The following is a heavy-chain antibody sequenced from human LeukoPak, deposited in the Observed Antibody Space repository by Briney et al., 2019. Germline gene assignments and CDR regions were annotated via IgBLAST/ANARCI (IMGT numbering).Heavy chain of an antibody. V-gene: IGHV1-24*01. CDR2: FDPEDGET. J-gene: IGHJ4*02. Sequence: ASVKVSCKVSGYTLTELSMHWVRQAPGKGLEWMGGFDPEDGETIYAQKFQGRVTMTEDTSTDTAYMELSSLRSEDTAVYYCARGSKKFGGSCYHYWGQGTLVTVSS. CDR1: GYTLTELS. D-gene: IGHD2-15*01. CDR3: ARGSKKFGGSCYHY.